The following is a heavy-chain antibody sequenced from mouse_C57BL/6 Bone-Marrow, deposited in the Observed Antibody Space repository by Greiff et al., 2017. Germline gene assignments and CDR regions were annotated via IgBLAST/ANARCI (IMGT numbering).Heavy chain of an antibody. D-gene: IGHD1-1*01. Sequence: QVQLKESGAEQAKPGASVKLSCKASGYTFTSYWMHWVKQRPGQGLEWIGYINPSSGYTKNNQKFKDKATLTAAKSSSTAYMQLSSLTYEDSAVYYCATYGTHGYFDVWGTGTSVTVSS. CDR3: ATYGTHGYFDV. V-gene: IGHV1-7*01. CDR1: GYTFTSYW. CDR2: INPSSGYT. J-gene: IGHJ1*03.